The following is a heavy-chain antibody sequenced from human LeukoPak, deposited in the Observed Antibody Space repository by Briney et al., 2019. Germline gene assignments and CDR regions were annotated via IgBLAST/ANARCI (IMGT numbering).Heavy chain of an antibody. CDR1: GYTFTSYG. J-gene: IGHJ4*02. CDR2: INAGNGNT. D-gene: IGHD5-24*01. CDR3: ATSRDGYNYPWFDY. Sequence: ASVKVSCKASGYTFTSYGISWVRQAPGQRLEWMGWINAGNGNTKYSQKFQGRVTITRDTSASTAYMELSSLRSEDTAVYYCATSRDGYNYPWFDYWGQGTLVTVSS. V-gene: IGHV1-3*01.